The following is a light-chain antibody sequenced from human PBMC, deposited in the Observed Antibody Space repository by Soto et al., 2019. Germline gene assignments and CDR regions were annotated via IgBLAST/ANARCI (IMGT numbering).Light chain of an antibody. V-gene: IGLV4-69*01. J-gene: IGLJ3*02. CDR2: LNSDGSH. Sequence: QPVLTQSPSASASLGASVKLTCTLSSGHRTYAIAWHQQQPEKGPRYLMKLNSDGSHSKGDGIPDRFSGSSFGAERYLTISRLQSEDEADYYCQTWDTGIRVFGGGTKVTVL. CDR3: QTWDTGIRV. CDR1: SGHRTYA.